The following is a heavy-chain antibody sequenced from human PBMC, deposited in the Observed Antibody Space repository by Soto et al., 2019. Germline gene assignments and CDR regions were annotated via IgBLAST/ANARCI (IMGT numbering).Heavy chain of an antibody. CDR1: GGSISSGDYY. V-gene: IGHV4-30-4*01. CDR2: IYYSGST. D-gene: IGHD2-21*02. Sequence: TLSLTCTVSGGSISSGDYYWSWIRQPPGKGLEWIGYIYYSGSTYYNPSLKSRVTISVDTSKNQFSLKLSSVTAADTAVYYCARDGVGGDRRRGYFDYWGQGTLVTVSS. J-gene: IGHJ4*02. CDR3: ARDGVGGDRRRGYFDY.